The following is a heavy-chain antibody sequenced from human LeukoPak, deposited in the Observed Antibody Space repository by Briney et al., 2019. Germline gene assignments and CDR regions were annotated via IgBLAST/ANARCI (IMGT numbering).Heavy chain of an antibody. V-gene: IGHV3-7*03. CDR3: AKNNRVWSGYYFLFDY. CDR1: GFTFRNYW. Sequence: GGSLRLSCAASGFTFRNYWMSWVRQAPGKGLEWVANIKPDGSEKFYVDSVKGRFTISRDNAKNSFYLQMNSLRAEDTAVYYCAKNNRVWSGYYFLFDYWGQGTLVTVSS. D-gene: IGHD3-3*01. CDR2: IKPDGSEK. J-gene: IGHJ4*02.